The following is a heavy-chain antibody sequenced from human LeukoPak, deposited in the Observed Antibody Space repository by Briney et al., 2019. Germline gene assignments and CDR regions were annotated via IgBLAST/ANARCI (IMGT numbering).Heavy chain of an antibody. Sequence: PSETLSLTCSVSGGSISSYYWSWIRQPPGKGLEWIGYIYYSGSTNYNPSLKSRVTISVDTSKNQFSLKLSSVTAADTAVYYCARRSETALEYSSSMYYYYGMDVWGQGTTVTVSS. D-gene: IGHD6-6*01. J-gene: IGHJ6*02. CDR3: ARRSETALEYSSSMYYYYGMDV. CDR2: IYYSGST. CDR1: GGSISSYY. V-gene: IGHV4-59*08.